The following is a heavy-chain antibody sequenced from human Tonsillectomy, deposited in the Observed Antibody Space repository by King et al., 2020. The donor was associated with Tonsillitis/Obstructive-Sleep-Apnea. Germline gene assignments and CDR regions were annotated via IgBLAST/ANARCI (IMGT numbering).Heavy chain of an antibody. CDR1: GFTVSTNS. D-gene: IGHD2/OR15-2a*01. J-gene: IGHJ3*02. CDR3: ARGLFYSTYGAFDI. CDR2: ICSGGSL. Sequence: VQLVESGGGLIQPGGSLRLSCAASGFTVSTNSMNWVRQAPGKGLEWVSVICSGGSLYYSDSVKGRFIISRDNAKNTLYLQMDSLRAEDTAVYYCARGLFYSTYGAFDIWGQGTMVTVSS. V-gene: IGHV3-53*01.